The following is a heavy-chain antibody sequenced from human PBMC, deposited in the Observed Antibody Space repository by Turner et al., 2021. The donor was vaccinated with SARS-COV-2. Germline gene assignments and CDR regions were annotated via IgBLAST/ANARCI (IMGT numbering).Heavy chain of an antibody. V-gene: IGHV1-24*01. CDR1: GYTLTELS. D-gene: IGHD6-19*01. CDR3: ATGVAVTGTPSAYYYYYGMDV. J-gene: IGHJ6*02. Sequence: QVQLVQSGAEVKKPGASVKVSCKVSGYTLTELSMHWVRQAPGKGLEWMGGFDPADGETIYAQKFQGRVTMTEDTSTDTAYMELSSLRSEDTAVYYCATGVAVTGTPSAYYYYYGMDVWGQGTTVTVSS. CDR2: FDPADGET.